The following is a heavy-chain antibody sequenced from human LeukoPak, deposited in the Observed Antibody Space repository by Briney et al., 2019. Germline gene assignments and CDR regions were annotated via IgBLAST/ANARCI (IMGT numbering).Heavy chain of an antibody. D-gene: IGHD2-21*02. V-gene: IGHV5-51*01. CDR1: GYSFTSYW. CDR3: ARIPGGFGGNSRPVTLLNNWFDP. CDR2: IYPGGSDP. J-gene: IGHJ5*02. Sequence: GESLKISCKGSGYSFTSYWIGWARQMPGKGLDWMGLIYPGGSDPRYSPSFQGQVTISADKSISTAYLQWSSLKASDTAMYYCARIPGGFGGNSRPVTLLNNWFDPWGQGTLVTGSS.